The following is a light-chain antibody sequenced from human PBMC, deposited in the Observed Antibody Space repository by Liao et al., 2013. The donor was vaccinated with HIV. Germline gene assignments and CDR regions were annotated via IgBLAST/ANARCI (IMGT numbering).Light chain of an antibody. Sequence: SYELTQPPSVSVSPGQTASITCSGDKLGDKYACWYQQKPGQPPVLVIYGDNKRPSGIPERFSGSNSGNTATLTISGTQAIDEADYYCQAWDSGPSWVFGGGTKLTVL. J-gene: IGLJ3*02. CDR3: QAWDSGPSWV. CDR1: KLGDKY. V-gene: IGLV3-1*01. CDR2: GDN.